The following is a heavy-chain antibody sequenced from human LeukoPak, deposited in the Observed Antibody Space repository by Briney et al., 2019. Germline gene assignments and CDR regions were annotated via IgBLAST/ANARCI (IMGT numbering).Heavy chain of an antibody. CDR2: IYYSGST. CDR3: ARHLGDTGEQLVRPLNLFDGYFDY. Sequence: PSETLSLTCTVSGGSISSSIYYWGWIRQPPGKGLEWIGSIYYSGSTYYNPSLKSRVTISVDTSKNQFSLKLSSVTAADTAVYYCARHLGDTGEQLVRPLNLFDGYFDYWGQGTLVTVSS. J-gene: IGHJ4*02. D-gene: IGHD6-6*01. CDR1: GGSISSSIYY. V-gene: IGHV4-39*01.